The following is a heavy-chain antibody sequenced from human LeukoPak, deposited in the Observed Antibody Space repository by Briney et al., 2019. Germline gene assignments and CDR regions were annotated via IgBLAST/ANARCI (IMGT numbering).Heavy chain of an antibody. CDR1: GGSISSGDYY. D-gene: IGHD4-17*01. CDR2: IYYSGST. J-gene: IGHJ4*02. CDR3: ARGSPTTVTTLDY. Sequence: SQTLSLTCTVSGGSISSGDYYWSWIRQPPGKGLERIGSIYYSGSTYYNPSLKSRVTISVDTSKNQFSLKLSSVTAADTAVYYCARGSPTTVTTLDYWGQGTLVTVSS. V-gene: IGHV4-39*07.